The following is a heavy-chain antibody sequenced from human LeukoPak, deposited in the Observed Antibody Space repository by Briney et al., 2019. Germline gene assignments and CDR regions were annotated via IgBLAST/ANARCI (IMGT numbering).Heavy chain of an antibody. Sequence: SVKVSCKASGGTFSSYAISWVRQAPGQGLEWMGGIIPIFGTATYAQKFQGRVTITADESTSTAYMELSSLRSEDTAVYYCARENCGGGSCYFDTLAYFDYWGQGTLVTVSS. CDR2: IIPIFGTA. V-gene: IGHV1-69*13. CDR1: GGTFSSYA. CDR3: ARENCGGGSCYFDTLAYFDY. J-gene: IGHJ4*02. D-gene: IGHD2-15*01.